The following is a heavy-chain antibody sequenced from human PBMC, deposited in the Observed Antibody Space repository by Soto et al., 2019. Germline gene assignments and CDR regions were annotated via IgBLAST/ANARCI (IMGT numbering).Heavy chain of an antibody. Sequence: EVQLGESGGGLVKPGGPRRLSFEASGSTFGTYTRTWVRQAPGKGLEGVSSIGTTSSNIYNADSVRGRFTISRDNARDSLYLQMSSLRAEDTAVYYCARVMCGDCSTYYYYSMDVWGQGTTVTVSS. D-gene: IGHD2-21*02. CDR1: GSTFGTYT. J-gene: IGHJ6*02. CDR3: ARVMCGDCSTYYYYSMDV. V-gene: IGHV3-21*01. CDR2: IGTTSSNI.